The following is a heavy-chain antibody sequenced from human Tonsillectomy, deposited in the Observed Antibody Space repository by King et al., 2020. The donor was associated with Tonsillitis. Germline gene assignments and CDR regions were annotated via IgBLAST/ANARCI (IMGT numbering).Heavy chain of an antibody. D-gene: IGHD2-2*01. CDR1: GLTFSDYY. CDR2: ISSRSTYT. V-gene: IGHV3-11*05. J-gene: IGHJ3*02. CDR3: ATSGGYCSSTSCYLGAFDI. Sequence: VQLVESGGGLVKPGGSLRLSCAASGLTFSDYYMSWIRQAPGKGLEWVSYISSRSTYTNYADSVKGRFTISRDNAKNSVYLQMTSLRADDTAVYYCATSGGYCSSTSCYLGAFDIWGQGTMVTVSS.